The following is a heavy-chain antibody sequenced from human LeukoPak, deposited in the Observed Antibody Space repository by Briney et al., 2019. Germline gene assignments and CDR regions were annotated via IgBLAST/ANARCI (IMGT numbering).Heavy chain of an antibody. CDR3: ARALTGIPYYFDH. D-gene: IGHD1-20*01. CDR2: ITTSSSDV. V-gene: IGHV3-21*01. J-gene: IGHJ4*02. Sequence: GGSLRLSCAASGFTFSSYFMNWVRQAPGKGLEWVSSITTSSSDVYYADSVRGRFTISRDNAKNSLFLQMNGLRAEDTAVYYCARALTGIPYYFDHWGQGSLVTVSS. CDR1: GFTFSSYF.